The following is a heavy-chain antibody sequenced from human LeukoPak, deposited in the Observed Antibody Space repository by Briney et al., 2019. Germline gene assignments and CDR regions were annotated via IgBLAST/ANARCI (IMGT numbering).Heavy chain of an antibody. CDR3: ARGQAGYCSGGSCSLSYFDY. Sequence: SETLSLTCTVSGGSISSYYWSWIRQPAGEGLEWIGRIYYSGSTNYNPSLKSRVTISVDTSKNQFSLKLSSVTAADTAVYYCARGQAGYCSGGSCSLSYFDYWGQGTLVTVSS. CDR2: IYYSGST. D-gene: IGHD2-15*01. J-gene: IGHJ4*02. CDR1: GGSISSYY. V-gene: IGHV4-4*07.